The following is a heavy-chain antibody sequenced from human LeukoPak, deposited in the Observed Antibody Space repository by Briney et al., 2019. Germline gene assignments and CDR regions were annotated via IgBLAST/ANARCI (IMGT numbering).Heavy chain of an antibody. CDR2: ISWNSGSI. CDR1: GFTFDDYA. CDR3: AKDIRYSYGLFYFDY. D-gene: IGHD5-18*01. Sequence: GGSLRPSCAASGFTFDDYAIHWVRQAPGKGLEWVSGISWNSGSIGYADSVKGRFTISRDNAKNFLYLQMNSLRAEDTALYYCAKDIRYSYGLFYFDYWGQGTLVTVSS. V-gene: IGHV3-9*01. J-gene: IGHJ4*02.